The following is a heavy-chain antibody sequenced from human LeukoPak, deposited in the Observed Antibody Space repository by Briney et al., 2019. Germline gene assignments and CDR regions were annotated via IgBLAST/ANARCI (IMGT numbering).Heavy chain of an antibody. CDR3: AKERDRDFVGGAFDI. J-gene: IGHJ3*02. CDR1: GFTFIYYA. Sequence: GRSLRLSCAASGFTFIYYARSWVRQAPGKGLEWVSTISGSGGNTYYADSVKGRFTISRDNSKNTLYLQMNSLRAEDTAVYYCAKERDRDFVGGAFDIWGQGTMVTVSS. V-gene: IGHV3-23*01. CDR2: ISGSGGNT. D-gene: IGHD3-16*01.